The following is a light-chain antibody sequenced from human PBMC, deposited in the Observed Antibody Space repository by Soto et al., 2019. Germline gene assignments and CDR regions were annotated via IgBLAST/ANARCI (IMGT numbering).Light chain of an antibody. Sequence: NFMLTQPHSVSESPGKTVTISCTGSRGSIASNYVQWYQQRPGSAPTTVIYEDNQRPSGVPDRFSASIDSSSNSASLTISGLKTEDEADYYCQSYDSSNVVFGGGTKLTVL. CDR2: EDN. CDR1: RGSIASNY. V-gene: IGLV6-57*02. J-gene: IGLJ2*01. CDR3: QSYDSSNVV.